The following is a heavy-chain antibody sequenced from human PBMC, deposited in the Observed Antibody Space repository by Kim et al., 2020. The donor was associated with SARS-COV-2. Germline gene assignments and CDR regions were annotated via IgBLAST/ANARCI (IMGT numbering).Heavy chain of an antibody. CDR1: GFFVRNTY. Sequence: GGSLRLSCAASGFFVRNTYLSWVRRAPGKGLEWLSLIYADGRTFYAASVESRLTLSTGNYENTLYLQMNNMLADDTAADSYSRAGWWYSSGYYLVVPFD. V-gene: IGHV3-66*01. CDR2: IYADGRT. D-gene: IGHD3-22*01. J-gene: IGHJ4*01. CDR3: SRAGWWYSSGYYLVVPFD.